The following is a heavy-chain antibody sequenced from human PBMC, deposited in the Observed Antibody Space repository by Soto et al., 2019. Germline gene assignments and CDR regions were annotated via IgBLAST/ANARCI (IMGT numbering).Heavy chain of an antibody. V-gene: IGHV1-18*01. CDR3: ARDFVADFTAVFDY. D-gene: IGHD2-21*02. Sequence: ASVKVSCKASGYTFTSYGISWVRQAPGQGLEWMGWISAYNGNTNYAQKLQGRVTMTTDASTSTAYMELRSLRSDDTAVYYCARDFVADFTAVFDYWGQGTLVTVSS. J-gene: IGHJ4*02. CDR2: ISAYNGNT. CDR1: GYTFTSYG.